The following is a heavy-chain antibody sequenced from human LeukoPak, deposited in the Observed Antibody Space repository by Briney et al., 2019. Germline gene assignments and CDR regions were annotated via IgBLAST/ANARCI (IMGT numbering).Heavy chain of an antibody. CDR2: IYYSGSS. D-gene: IGHD6-19*01. CDR3: ARMYSSGPIPYYYYYGMDV. Sequence: SETLSLTCTVSDGSLSGYYWSWIRQHPGKGLEWIGYIYYSGSSHYNPSLKSRVIISVDTSENQFSLKLSSVTAADTAVYYCARMYSSGPIPYYYYYGMDVWGQGTTVTVSS. V-gene: IGHV4-31*03. CDR1: DGSLSGYY. J-gene: IGHJ6*02.